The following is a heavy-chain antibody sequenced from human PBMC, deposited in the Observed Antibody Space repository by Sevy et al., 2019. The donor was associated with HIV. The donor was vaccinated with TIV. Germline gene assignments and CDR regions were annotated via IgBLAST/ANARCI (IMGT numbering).Heavy chain of an antibody. D-gene: IGHD1-1*01. V-gene: IGHV4-59*01. CDR3: ARDSTTRPRVPDY. CDR1: GGSISSYF. Sequence: SETLSLTCSVSGGSISSYFWTWVRQSPGKGLEWIGNIYFTGNSDYSPSLKSRVSLSLDTSKSQFSLTLNPVTAADTAVYYCARDSTTRPRVPDYWGQGTLVTVSS. J-gene: IGHJ4*02. CDR2: IYFTGNS.